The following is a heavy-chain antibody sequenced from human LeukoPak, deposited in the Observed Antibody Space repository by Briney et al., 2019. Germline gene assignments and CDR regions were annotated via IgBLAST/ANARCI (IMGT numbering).Heavy chain of an antibody. D-gene: IGHD2-15*01. CDR2: INTNTGNP. J-gene: IGHJ6*03. CDR1: GYTFTSYA. Sequence: ASVKVSCKASGYTFTSYAMNWVRQAPGQGLEWMGWINTNTGNPTYAQGFTGRFVFSLDTSVSTAYLQISSLKAEDTAVYYCARRFLPLGYCSGGSCYYYYMDVWGKGTTVTVSS. V-gene: IGHV7-4-1*02. CDR3: ARRFLPLGYCSGGSCYYYYMDV.